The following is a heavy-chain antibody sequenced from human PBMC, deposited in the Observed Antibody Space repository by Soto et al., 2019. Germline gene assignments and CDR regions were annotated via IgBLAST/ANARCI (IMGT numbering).Heavy chain of an antibody. V-gene: IGHV1-3*01. Sequence: ASVKVSCKASGYTFTSYGIHWVRQAPGQRLEWMGWINAANGDTNYAQKFQGRVTITADESTSTAYMELSSLRSEDTAVYYCARAASDIHYYGMDVWGQGTTVTVSS. J-gene: IGHJ6*02. CDR1: GYTFTSYG. CDR2: INAANGDT. CDR3: ARAASDIHYYGMDV.